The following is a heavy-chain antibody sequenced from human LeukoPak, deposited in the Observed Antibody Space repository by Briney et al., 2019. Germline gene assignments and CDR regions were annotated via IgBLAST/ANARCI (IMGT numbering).Heavy chain of an antibody. CDR3: ARAGSLGINWFDP. D-gene: IGHD2-15*01. CDR2: IYYSGST. J-gene: IGHJ5*02. V-gene: IGHV4-39*07. Sequence: SETLSLTCTVSGGSISSSSYYWGWIRQPPGKGLEWIGSIYYSGSTYYNPSLKSRVTISVDTSKNQFSLKLSSVTAADTAVYYCARAGSLGINWFDPWGQGTLVTVSS. CDR1: GGSISSSSYY.